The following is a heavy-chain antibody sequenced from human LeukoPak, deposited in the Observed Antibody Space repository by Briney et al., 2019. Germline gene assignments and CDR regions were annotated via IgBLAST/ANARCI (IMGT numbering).Heavy chain of an antibody. J-gene: IGHJ4*02. D-gene: IGHD4-17*01. CDR3: ARETTVTSQPFDY. CDR1: GYTYTSYG. CDR2: ISAYNGNT. V-gene: IGHV1-18*01. Sequence: ASVKVSCKASGYTYTSYGIIWLRQAPGQGLEWMGWISAYNGNTNYAQEFQGRVTMTTDTSTSTASMELRSLRSDDTAVYYCARETTVTSQPFDYWGQGTLVTVSS.